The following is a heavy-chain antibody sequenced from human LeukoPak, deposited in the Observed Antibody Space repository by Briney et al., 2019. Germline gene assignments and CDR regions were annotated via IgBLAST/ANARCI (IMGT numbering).Heavy chain of an antibody. CDR2: ISYDGSNK. V-gene: IGHV3-30*04. Sequence: PGGSLRLSCAASGFTFSSYAMHWVRQAPGKGLEWVAVISYDGSNKYYADSVKGRFTISRDNSKNTLYLQMNSLGAKDTAVYYCARDEDYGDYVRYYYYGMDVWGKGTTVTVSS. J-gene: IGHJ6*04. CDR3: ARDEDYGDYVRYYYYGMDV. D-gene: IGHD4-17*01. CDR1: GFTFSSYA.